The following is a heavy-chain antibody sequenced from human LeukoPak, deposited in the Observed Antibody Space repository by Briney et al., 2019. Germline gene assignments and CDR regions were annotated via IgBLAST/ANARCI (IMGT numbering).Heavy chain of an antibody. CDR1: GGSISSSSYY. V-gene: IGHV4-39*01. CDR3: ASHPRRPGITMIVVDPFDY. J-gene: IGHJ4*02. CDR2: IYYSGST. Sequence: SETLSLTCTVSGGSISSSSYYWGWIRPPPRKGPEGVGRIYYSGSTYYNPSLKRRVTISVDTSKNQFSLKLSSVTAADTAVYYCASHPRRPGITMIVVDPFDYCGQGTLVTVSS. D-gene: IGHD3-22*01.